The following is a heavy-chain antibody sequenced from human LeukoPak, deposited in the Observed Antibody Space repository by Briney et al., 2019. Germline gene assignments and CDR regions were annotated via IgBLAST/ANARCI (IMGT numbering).Heavy chain of an antibody. CDR3: ARENYDILTGYYSESY. J-gene: IGHJ4*02. D-gene: IGHD3-9*01. Sequence: GGALRVSCVASGFTFRSYEMNWVRQAPGRGVEGVSYISSSGSTIYYADSVKGRFTNSRDNAKNSLYLQMNSLRAEDTAVYYCARENYDILTGYYSESYWGQGTLVTVSS. CDR2: ISSSGSTI. CDR1: GFTFRSYE. V-gene: IGHV3-48*03.